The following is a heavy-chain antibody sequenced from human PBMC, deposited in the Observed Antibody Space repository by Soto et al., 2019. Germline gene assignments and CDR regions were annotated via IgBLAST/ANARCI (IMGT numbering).Heavy chain of an antibody. D-gene: IGHD1-1*01. V-gene: IGHV3-23*01. CDR3: ATGRPRNCVGMCSSWFDP. J-gene: IGHJ5*02. Sequence: EVQLLESGGGLVQPGGSLRLCYAASGFTFSSYDMSWVRQAPGKGLVWVSTITGSGASTYYADSVKGRFTISRDNSKNTLSLQMNSLRADDTAAYYCATGRPRNCVGMCSSWFDPWGQGTLVTVSS. CDR2: ITGSGAST. CDR1: GFTFSSYD.